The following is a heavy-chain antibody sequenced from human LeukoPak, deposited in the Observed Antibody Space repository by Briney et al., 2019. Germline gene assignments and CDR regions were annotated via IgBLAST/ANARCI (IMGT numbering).Heavy chain of an antibody. Sequence: ASVRVSCKASGYTFTGYYMHWVRQAPGQGLEWMGWINPNSGGTNYAQKFQGRVTMTRDTSISTAYMELSRLRSDDTAVYYCAREGVDWNHSVYYFDYWGQGTLVTVSS. CDR1: GYTFTGYY. J-gene: IGHJ4*02. CDR3: AREGVDWNHSVYYFDY. D-gene: IGHD1-1*01. CDR2: INPNSGGT. V-gene: IGHV1-2*02.